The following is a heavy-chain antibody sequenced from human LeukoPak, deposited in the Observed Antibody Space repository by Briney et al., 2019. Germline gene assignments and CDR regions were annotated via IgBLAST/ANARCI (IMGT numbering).Heavy chain of an antibody. Sequence: ASVKVSCKASGYTFTSYAMNWVRQAPGQGLEWMGWINTNTGNPTYAQGFTGRFVFSLDTSVSTAYLQISSLKAEDTAVYYCARDYFVGYDPYYYYYYMDVWGKGTTVTVSS. V-gene: IGHV7-4-1*02. CDR3: ARDYFVGYDPYYYYYYMDV. CDR2: INTNTGNP. J-gene: IGHJ6*03. D-gene: IGHD5-12*01. CDR1: GYTFTSYA.